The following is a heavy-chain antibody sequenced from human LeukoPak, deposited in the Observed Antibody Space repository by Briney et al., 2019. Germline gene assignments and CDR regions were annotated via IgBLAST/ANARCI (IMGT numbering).Heavy chain of an antibody. CDR3: ARAAMVRGVIITVLPYWYFDL. Sequence: SETLSLTCTVSGGSISSGSYYWSWIRQPAGKGLEWIGRIYTSGSTNYNPSLKSRVTISVDTSKNQFSLKLSSVTAADTAVYYCARAAMVRGVIITVLPYWYFDLWGRGTLVTVSS. V-gene: IGHV4-61*02. CDR1: GGSISSGSYY. D-gene: IGHD3-10*01. J-gene: IGHJ2*01. CDR2: IYTSGST.